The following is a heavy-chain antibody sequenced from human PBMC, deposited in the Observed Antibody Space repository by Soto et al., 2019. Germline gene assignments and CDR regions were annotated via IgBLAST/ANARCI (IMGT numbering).Heavy chain of an antibody. V-gene: IGHV3-30-3*01. CDR3: ARGDREDILVVVGARPGEYGTDI. CDR2: IAHDGSNA. J-gene: IGHJ6*02. D-gene: IGHD2-15*01. Sequence: QVQLVESGGGVVQPGGSLRLSCAASGFTFRNHAMHWVRQAPGKGLECLAVIAHDGSNAFYRDSVKGRFTVSSDNSKSTLYLYMNSLRSEDTGVYYCARGDREDILVVVGARPGEYGTDIWGQGTTVIVSS. CDR1: GFTFRNHA.